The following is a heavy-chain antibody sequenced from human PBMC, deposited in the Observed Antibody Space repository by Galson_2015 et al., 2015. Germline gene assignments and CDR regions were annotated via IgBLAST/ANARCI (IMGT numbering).Heavy chain of an antibody. CDR1: GDSVSSNSAA. Sequence: AISGDSVSSNSAAWNWIRHSPSRGLEWLGRTYYRSKWYNDYAVSVRSRITINPDTSKNQFPLQLRSVTPDDTAVYYCARGSGRYAMDVWGQGTTVTVSS. V-gene: IGHV6-1*01. J-gene: IGHJ6*02. D-gene: IGHD3-10*01. CDR3: ARGSGRYAMDV. CDR2: TYYRSKWYN.